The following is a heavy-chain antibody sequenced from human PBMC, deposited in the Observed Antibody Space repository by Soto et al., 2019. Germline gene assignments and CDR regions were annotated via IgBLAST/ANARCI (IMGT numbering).Heavy chain of an antibody. J-gene: IGHJ3*02. CDR1: GVSINSGGYY. D-gene: IGHD1-1*01. CDR3: ARGSQLERDALDI. Sequence: QVQLQESGPGLVKPSQTLSLTCSVSGVSINSGGYYWSWIRHHPGKGLEWIGYIYYTGHTFYNPSLKRRVARSLDTSKNQFSLKLSSVTAADTAVYYCARGSQLERDALDIWGQGTMVTVSS. V-gene: IGHV4-31*03. CDR2: IYYTGHT.